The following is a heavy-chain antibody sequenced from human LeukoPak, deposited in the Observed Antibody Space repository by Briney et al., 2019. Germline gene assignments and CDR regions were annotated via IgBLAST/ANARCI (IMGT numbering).Heavy chain of an antibody. CDR1: GYTFTSYG. CDR2: ISAYNGNT. D-gene: IGHD3-3*01. J-gene: IGHJ5*02. CDR3: ARDKYYDFWSGYYRGSWFDP. V-gene: IGHV1-18*01. Sequence: ASVKVSCKASGYTFTSYGISWVRQAPGQGLEWMGWISAYNGNTNYAQKLQGRVTMTTDTSTSTAYMELRSLRSDDTAVYYCARDKYYDFWSGYYRGSWFDPWGQGTLVTVSS.